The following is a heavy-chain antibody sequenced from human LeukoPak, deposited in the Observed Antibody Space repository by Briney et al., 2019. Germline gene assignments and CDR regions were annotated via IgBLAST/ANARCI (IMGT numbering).Heavy chain of an antibody. J-gene: IGHJ5*02. CDR2: INHSGST. Sequence: SETLSLTCAVYGGSFSGYYWSWIRQPPGKGLEWIGEINHSGSTNYNPSLKSRVTISVDTSKNQFSLKLSSVTAADTAVYYCARHRMTYYCDSSGYYSSLNNWFDPWGQGTLVTVSS. CDR3: ARHRMTYYCDSSGYYSSLNNWFDP. V-gene: IGHV4-34*01. CDR1: GGSFSGYY. D-gene: IGHD3-22*01.